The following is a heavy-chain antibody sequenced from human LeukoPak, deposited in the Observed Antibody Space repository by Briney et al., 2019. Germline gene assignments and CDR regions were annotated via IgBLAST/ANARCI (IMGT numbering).Heavy chain of an antibody. CDR3: TRLGYYYDSSGYGEDY. D-gene: IGHD3-22*01. J-gene: IGHJ4*02. Sequence: GGSLKLSCAASGFTFSGSAMHWVRQASGKGLEWVGRVRSKANSYATAYAASVKGRFTISRDDSKNTAYLQMNSLKTEDTAVYYCTRLGYYYDSSGYGEDYWGQGTLVTVSS. V-gene: IGHV3-73*01. CDR2: VRSKANSYAT. CDR1: GFTFSGSA.